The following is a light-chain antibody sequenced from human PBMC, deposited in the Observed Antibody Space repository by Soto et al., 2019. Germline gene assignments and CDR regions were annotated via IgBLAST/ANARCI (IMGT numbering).Light chain of an antibody. CDR3: QQYNSYPVT. CDR1: QSISSW. V-gene: IGKV1-5*03. Sequence: DIQMTQSPSTLSASVGDRVTITCRASQSISSWLAWYQQKPGKAPKLLIYKASSLESGVPSRFSGSGSGTEFTLTISTLQPDHFATYYCQQYNSYPVTFGKGTKVEIK. CDR2: KAS. J-gene: IGKJ1*01.